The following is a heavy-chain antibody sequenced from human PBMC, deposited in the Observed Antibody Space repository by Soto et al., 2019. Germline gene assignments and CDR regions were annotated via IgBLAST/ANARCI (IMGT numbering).Heavy chain of an antibody. CDR1: GWISSHYP. V-gene: IGHV1-69*06. J-gene: IGHJ6*02. D-gene: IGHD3-22*01. Sequence: GAAVKVSLKSSGWISSHYPSCWLRPAPGQELDWMVGIIPIFGTANCARKCQVRVTITADKSTSTAYTELSSRRSEDTVVYYCARVSLYASSFYYYVMDVWGQGTRVNVSS. CDR3: ARVSLYASSFYYYVMDV. CDR2: IIPIFGTA.